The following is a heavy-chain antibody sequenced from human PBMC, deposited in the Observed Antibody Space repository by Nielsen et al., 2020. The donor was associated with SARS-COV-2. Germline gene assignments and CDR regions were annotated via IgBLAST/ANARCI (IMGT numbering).Heavy chain of an antibody. CDR2: INSDGRTT. V-gene: IGHV3-74*01. J-gene: IGHJ5*02. CDR1: GLTFGSSW. Sequence: GGSLRLSCAASGLTFGSSWMHWVRQAPGKGLVWVSRINSDGRTTTYADSVKGRFTISRDNAKNTLYLQMNSLRAEDTPVYYCARAKFYDSGVDPWGQGTLVTVSS. CDR3: ARAKFYDSGVDP. D-gene: IGHD5/OR15-5a*01.